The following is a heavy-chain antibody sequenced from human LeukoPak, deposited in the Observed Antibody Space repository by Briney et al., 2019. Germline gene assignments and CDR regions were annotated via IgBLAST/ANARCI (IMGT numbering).Heavy chain of an antibody. Sequence: TGGSLRLSCAASGFTFSSYWMSWVRQAPGKGLEWVANIKQDGSEKYYVDSVKGRFTISRDNAKNSLYLQMNSLRAEDTAVYYCARDRRSQWELPGGVDYWGQGTLVTVSS. D-gene: IGHD1-26*01. J-gene: IGHJ4*02. CDR1: GFTFSSYW. V-gene: IGHV3-7*01. CDR2: IKQDGSEK. CDR3: ARDRRSQWELPGGVDY.